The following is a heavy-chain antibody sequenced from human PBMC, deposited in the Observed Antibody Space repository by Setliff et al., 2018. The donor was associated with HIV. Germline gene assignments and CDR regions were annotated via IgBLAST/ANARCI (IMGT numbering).Heavy chain of an antibody. CDR2: IYYSGST. V-gene: IGHV4-31*03. Sequence: SETLSLTCTVSGGSISSGGYYWSWIRQHPGKGLEWIGYIYYSGSTYYNPSLKSRVTISVDTSKNQFSLKLSSVTAADTTVYYCAREVGYYDSSGYYDYWGQGTLVTVSS. CDR3: AREVGYYDSSGYYDY. J-gene: IGHJ4*02. CDR1: GGSISSGGYY. D-gene: IGHD3-22*01.